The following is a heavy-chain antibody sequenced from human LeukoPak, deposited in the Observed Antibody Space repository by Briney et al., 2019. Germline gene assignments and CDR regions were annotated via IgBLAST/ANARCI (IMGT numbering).Heavy chain of an antibody. CDR3: ACSGYCTGGSCYLRHWYFDL. D-gene: IGHD2-15*01. V-gene: IGHV3-23*01. Sequence: GGSLRLSCAASGFAFSGYAMSWVRQAPGKGPEWVSSIIGSGSTTNYADSVRGRFTISRDNSKNTLYLQMNSLGVEDTAIYYCACSGYCTGGSCYLRHWYFDLGGRGTLLTVSS. CDR1: GFAFSGYA. J-gene: IGHJ2*01. CDR2: IIGSGSTT.